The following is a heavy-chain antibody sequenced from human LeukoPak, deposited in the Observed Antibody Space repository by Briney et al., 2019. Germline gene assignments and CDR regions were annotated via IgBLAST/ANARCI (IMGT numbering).Heavy chain of an antibody. Sequence: ASVKVPCKASGYTFTGYYMHWVRQAPGQGLEWMGWINPNSGGTTYAQKFQGRVTMTRDTSISTAYMELSRLRSEDTAVYYCARGLEDYGDYWGQGTLVTVSS. V-gene: IGHV1-2*02. J-gene: IGHJ4*02. CDR2: INPNSGGT. CDR1: GYTFTGYY. CDR3: ARGLEDYGDY. D-gene: IGHD3-3*01.